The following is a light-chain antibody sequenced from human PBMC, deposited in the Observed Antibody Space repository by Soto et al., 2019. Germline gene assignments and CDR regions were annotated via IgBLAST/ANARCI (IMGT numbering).Light chain of an antibody. CDR2: DVR. V-gene: IGLV2-14*03. Sequence: QSALTQPASVSGSPGQSIAISCTGTSSDVGGYNYVSWYQQHPAKAPKLVLYDVRVRPSGVSDRFSGSKSDNTASLTISGLQAEDEADYSCSSYTSSGTYVFGAGTKLTVL. CDR3: SSYTSSGTYV. J-gene: IGLJ1*01. CDR1: SSDVGGYNY.